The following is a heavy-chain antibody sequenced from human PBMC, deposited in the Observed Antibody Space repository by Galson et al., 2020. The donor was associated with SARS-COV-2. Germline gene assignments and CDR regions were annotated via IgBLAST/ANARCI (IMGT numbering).Heavy chain of an antibody. Sequence: QAGGSLRLSCAASGFTFSSYGMHWVRQAPGKGLEWVAVISYDGSNKYYEDSVKGRFTISRDNSKNTLYLQMNSLRAEDTAVYYCASPYSGSYRGWFDYWGQGTLVTVSS. V-gene: IGHV3-30*03. J-gene: IGHJ4*02. CDR1: GFTFSSYG. D-gene: IGHD1-26*01. CDR2: ISYDGSNK. CDR3: ASPYSGSYRGWFDY.